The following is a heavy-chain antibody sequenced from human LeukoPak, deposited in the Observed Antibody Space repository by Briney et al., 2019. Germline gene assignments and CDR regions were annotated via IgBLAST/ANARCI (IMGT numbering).Heavy chain of an antibody. Sequence: ASVKVSCKASGYTFTGYYMHWVRQAPGQGLEWMGWINPNSGGTNYAQKFQGWVTMTRDTSISTAYMELSRLRSDDTAVYYCARVPKTQYSSGWYSYYYYGMDVWGQGTTVTVSS. CDR3: ARVPKTQYSSGWYSYYYYGMDV. CDR2: INPNSGGT. V-gene: IGHV1-2*04. D-gene: IGHD6-19*01. CDR1: GYTFTGYY. J-gene: IGHJ6*02.